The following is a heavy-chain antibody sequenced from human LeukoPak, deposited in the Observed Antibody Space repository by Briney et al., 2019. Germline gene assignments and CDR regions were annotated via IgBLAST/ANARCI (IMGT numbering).Heavy chain of an antibody. CDR3: AHSFRETYYYDSSGYFPFDY. CDR2: IYWDDDK. D-gene: IGHD3-22*01. J-gene: IGHJ4*02. V-gene: IGHV2-5*08. Sequence: TLSLTCTVSGGSISSYYWSWIRQPPGKALEWLALIYWDDDKRYSPSLKSRLTITKDTSKNQVVLTMTNMDPVDTATYYCAHSFRETYYYDSSGYFPFDYWGQGTLVTVSS. CDR1: GGSISSYYW.